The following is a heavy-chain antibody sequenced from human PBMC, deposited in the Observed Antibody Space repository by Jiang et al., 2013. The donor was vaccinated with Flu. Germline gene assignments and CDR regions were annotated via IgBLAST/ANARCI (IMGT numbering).Heavy chain of an antibody. V-gene: IGHV2-5*02. D-gene: IGHD3-16*01. CDR2: IYWDDDK. CDR1: SISGVG. CDR3: ARMITTGFVDY. J-gene: IGHJ4*02. Sequence: SISGVGVGWIRQPPGKALEWLALIYWDDDKRYSPSLKSRLTITKDTSKNQVVLTMTNMDPVDTATYYCARMITTGFVDYWGQGTLVTVSS.